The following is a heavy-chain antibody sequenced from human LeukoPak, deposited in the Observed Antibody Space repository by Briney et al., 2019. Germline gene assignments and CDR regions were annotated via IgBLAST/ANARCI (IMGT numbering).Heavy chain of an antibody. J-gene: IGHJ4*02. CDR3: AKGGGTPYSKGVYYFDY. V-gene: IGHV3-30*18. CDR1: RLTFSSYG. Sequence: PGRSLRLSCAASRLTFSSYGMHWVRQAPGKGLEWVAVISYDGSNKYYADSVKGRFTISRDNSKNTLYLQMNSLRAEDTAVYYCAKGGGTPYSKGVYYFDYWGQGTLVTVSS. CDR2: ISYDGSNK. D-gene: IGHD4-11*01.